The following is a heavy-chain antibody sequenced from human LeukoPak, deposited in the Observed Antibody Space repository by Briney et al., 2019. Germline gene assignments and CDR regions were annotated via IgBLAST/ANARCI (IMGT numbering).Heavy chain of an antibody. CDR2: ISSSGSTI. CDR3: ARVARYYDILTGYYTREGYFDY. CDR1: GFTFSDYY. Sequence: PGGSLRLSYAASGFTFSDYYMSWIRQAPGKGLEWVSYISSSGSTIYYADSVKGRFTISRDNAKNSLYLQMNSLRAEDTAVYYCARVARYYDILTGYYTREGYFDYWGQGTLVTVSS. D-gene: IGHD3-9*01. J-gene: IGHJ4*02. V-gene: IGHV3-11*04.